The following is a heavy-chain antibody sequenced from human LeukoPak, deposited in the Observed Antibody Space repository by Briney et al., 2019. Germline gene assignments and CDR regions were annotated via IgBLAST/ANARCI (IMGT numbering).Heavy chain of an antibody. CDR1: GVSISDYY. V-gene: IGHV4-59*01. Sequence: SSETLSLTCAVSGVSISDYYWSWIRQPPGKGLEWIGYIYYSGSTNYYPSLKSRVTISVDTSKNHFSLTLSSVTAAGTAVYYCARFGGPHAFDIWGQGTMFTVSS. J-gene: IGHJ3*02. CDR3: ARFGGPHAFDI. CDR2: IYYSGST. D-gene: IGHD3-3*01.